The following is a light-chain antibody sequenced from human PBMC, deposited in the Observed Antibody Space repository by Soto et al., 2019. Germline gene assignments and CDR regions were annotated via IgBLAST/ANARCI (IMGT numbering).Light chain of an antibody. J-gene: IGKJ5*01. V-gene: IGKV1-9*01. CDR1: QVISTS. CDR3: KQLFDSPIT. CDR2: AAS. Sequence: DIQLTQSPSFLSPSIGESVTITCRASQVISTSLAWYQVKPGKAHKLLIYAASTLESGVQSRFSATVSGTEFSLTITSLQPEDFATYYCKQLFDSPITFGQGTRLEIK.